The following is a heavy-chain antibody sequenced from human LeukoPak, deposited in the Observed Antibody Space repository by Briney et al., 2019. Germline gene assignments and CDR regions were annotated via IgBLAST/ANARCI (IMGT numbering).Heavy chain of an antibody. D-gene: IGHD1-26*01. V-gene: IGHV4-59*01. Sequence: PSETLSLTCTVSGGSISSYYWSWIRQPPGKGLEWIGYIYYSGSTNYNPSLKSRVTISVDTSKNQFSLKLSSVTAADTAVYYCASTVGATGRDAFDIWGQGTMVTVSS. J-gene: IGHJ3*02. CDR3: ASTVGATGRDAFDI. CDR2: IYYSGST. CDR1: GGSISSYY.